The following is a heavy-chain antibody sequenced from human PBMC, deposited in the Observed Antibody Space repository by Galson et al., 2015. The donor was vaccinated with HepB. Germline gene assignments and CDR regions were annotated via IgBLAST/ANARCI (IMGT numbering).Heavy chain of an antibody. J-gene: IGHJ4*02. Sequence: SLRLSCAASGFTFSSYGMHWVRQAPGKGLEWVAVISYDGSNKYYADSVKGRFTISRDNSKNTLYLQMNSLRAEDTAVYYCARGVAAAGNDYWGQGTLVTVSS. CDR2: ISYDGSNK. D-gene: IGHD6-13*01. V-gene: IGHV3-30*03. CDR1: GFTFSSYG. CDR3: ARGVAAAGNDY.